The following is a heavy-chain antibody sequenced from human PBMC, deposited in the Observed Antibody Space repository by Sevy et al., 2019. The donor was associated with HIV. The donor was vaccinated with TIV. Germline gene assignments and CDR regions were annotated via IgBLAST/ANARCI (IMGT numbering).Heavy chain of an antibody. CDR1: GYIFSDYN. V-gene: IGHV1-2*06. J-gene: IGHJ3*02. D-gene: IGHD2-2*01. CDR3: VREDINAPSTLLSFDI. CDR2: INPNSGVT. Sequence: ASVKVSCKTTGYIFSDYNMHWVRQAPGQGLEWMALINPNSGVTIYAHNFRGRVSVTRDTSMSTAYMELSGLTSDDTAVYSCVREDINAPSTLLSFDIWGQGTMVTVSS.